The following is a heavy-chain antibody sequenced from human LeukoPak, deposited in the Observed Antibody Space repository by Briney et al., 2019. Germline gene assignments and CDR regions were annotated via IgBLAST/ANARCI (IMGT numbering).Heavy chain of an antibody. CDR3: TTPAAGPRAEYSQY. CDR2: ISNDAKYI. D-gene: IGHD6-13*01. CDR1: GFTVSNNY. J-gene: IGHJ1*01. Sequence: GGSLRLSCAASGFTVSNNYMAWVRQAPGKGLEWVSSISNDAKYIYYADSLKGRFTVSRDNAKNSLYLQMNNLAVEDTAVYYCTTPAAGPRAEYSQYWGQGTLVTVSS. V-gene: IGHV3-21*01.